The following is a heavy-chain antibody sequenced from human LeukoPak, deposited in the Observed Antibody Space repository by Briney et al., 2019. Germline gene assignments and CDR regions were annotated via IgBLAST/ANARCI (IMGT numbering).Heavy chain of an antibody. V-gene: IGHV4-59*01. Sequence: PSETLSLTCSVSGGSISSYYWSWIRQPPGKGLEWIGYIYYSGSTNYNPSLKSRVTISVDTSKNQFSLKLSSVTAADTAVYYCASRHWGGYDSSGFDAFDIWGQGTMVTVSS. D-gene: IGHD3-22*01. CDR1: GGSISSYY. J-gene: IGHJ3*02. CDR2: IYYSGST. CDR3: ASRHWGGYDSSGFDAFDI.